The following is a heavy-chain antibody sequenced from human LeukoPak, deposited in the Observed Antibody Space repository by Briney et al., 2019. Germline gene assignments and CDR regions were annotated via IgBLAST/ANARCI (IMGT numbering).Heavy chain of an antibody. CDR2: ITHSGST. CDR1: GGSFSGYY. V-gene: IGHV4-34*01. D-gene: IGHD2-15*01. Sequence: SETLSPTCAVYGGSFSGYYWSWIRQPPGKGLEWIGEITHSGSTNYNPSLKSRVTISVDTSKNQFSLKLSSVTAADTAVYYCARAPNCSGGSCSVDWFDPWGQGTLVTVSS. CDR3: ARAPNCSGGSCSVDWFDP. J-gene: IGHJ5*02.